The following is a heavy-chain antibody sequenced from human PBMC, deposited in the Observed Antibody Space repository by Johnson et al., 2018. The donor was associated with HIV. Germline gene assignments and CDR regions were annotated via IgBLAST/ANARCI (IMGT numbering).Heavy chain of an antibody. CDR2: ISSSGSTI. CDR3: ARGYYDSSGYSPVAGAFDI. CDR1: GFTFSDYY. V-gene: IGHV3-11*01. D-gene: IGHD3-22*01. J-gene: IGHJ3*02. Sequence: QVQLVESGGGLVQPGGSLRLSCAASGFTFSDYYMSWIRQAPGKGLEWVSYISSSGSTIYYADSVKGRFTISRDNAKNSLYLQMNSLRAEDTALYYCARGYYDSSGYSPVAGAFDIWGQGTMVTVSS.